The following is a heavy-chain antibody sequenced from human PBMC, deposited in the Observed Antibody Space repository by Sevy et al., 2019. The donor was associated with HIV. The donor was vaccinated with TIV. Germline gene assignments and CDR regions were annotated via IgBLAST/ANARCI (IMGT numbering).Heavy chain of an antibody. D-gene: IGHD6-13*01. CDR2: LKSDVYGGTV. Sequence: GGSLRLSCTASGFTFGDYCMSWVRQAPGKGLEWVAFLKSDVYGGTVDHAASVRGRFVISRDDSKTIAYLQLNDLKTEDTGAYYCTRWKAAKSRFDYWGQGALVTLSS. CDR1: GFTFGDYC. J-gene: IGHJ4*02. CDR3: TRWKAAKSRFDY. V-gene: IGHV3-49*04.